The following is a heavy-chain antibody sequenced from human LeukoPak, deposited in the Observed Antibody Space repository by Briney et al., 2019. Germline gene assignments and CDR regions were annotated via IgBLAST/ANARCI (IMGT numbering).Heavy chain of an antibody. CDR3: ARVPRGGDRFDP. CDR1: GGTFSNYA. D-gene: IGHD3-16*01. Sequence: SVKVSCKASGGTFSNYAFSWVRQAPGQGLEWMGGITPILGTANYAQKFQGRVTITADEPTSTAYMELSSLRSEDTAVYYCARVPRGGDRFDPWGQGTLVTVSS. V-gene: IGHV1-69*13. J-gene: IGHJ5*02. CDR2: ITPILGTA.